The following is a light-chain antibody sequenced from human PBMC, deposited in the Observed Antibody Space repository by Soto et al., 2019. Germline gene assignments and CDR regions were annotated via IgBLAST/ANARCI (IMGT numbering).Light chain of an antibody. CDR2: GVG. CDR3: SSYTSSSTLYV. Sequence: QSALTQPPSASGSPGQSVTISCTGTSSDVGGYNYVSWYQQHPGKAPKLMVYGVGNRPSGISNRFSGSKSGNAASLTISGLQAEDEADYYCSSYTSSSTLYVFGAGTKVTVL. V-gene: IGLV2-14*01. J-gene: IGLJ1*01. CDR1: SSDVGGYNY.